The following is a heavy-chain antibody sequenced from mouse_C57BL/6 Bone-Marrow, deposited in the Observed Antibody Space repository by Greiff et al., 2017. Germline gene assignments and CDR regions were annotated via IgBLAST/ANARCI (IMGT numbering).Heavy chain of an antibody. CDR3: ARAEDGYYTWFAY. V-gene: IGHV3-6*01. Sequence: EVKLQESGPGLVKPSQSLSLTCSVTGYSITSGYYWNWIRQFPGNKLEWMGYISYDGSNNYNPSLKNRISITRDTSKNQFFLKLNSVTTEDTATYYCARAEDGYYTWFAYWGQGTLVTVSA. CDR2: ISYDGSN. J-gene: IGHJ3*01. D-gene: IGHD2-3*01. CDR1: GYSITSGYY.